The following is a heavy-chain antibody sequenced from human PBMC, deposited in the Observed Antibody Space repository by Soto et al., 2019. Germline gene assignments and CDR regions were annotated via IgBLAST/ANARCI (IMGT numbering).Heavy chain of an antibody. Sequence: EVQLLESGGGLVQPGGSLRLSCAASGFTFSSYAMRWVRQAPVKGLEWVSAISGSGGSTYYADSVKGRFTISRDNSKNTLCLQMNSLRAEETAVYCCAGRGSGSSYDYWGQGTLVTVCS. CDR2: ISGSGGST. D-gene: IGHD1-26*01. J-gene: IGHJ4*02. CDR3: AGRGSGSSYDY. CDR1: GFTFSSYA. V-gene: IGHV3-23*01.